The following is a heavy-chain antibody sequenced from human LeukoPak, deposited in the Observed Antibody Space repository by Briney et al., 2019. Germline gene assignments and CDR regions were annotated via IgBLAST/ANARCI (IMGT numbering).Heavy chain of an antibody. Sequence: PGGSLRLSCAASGFTFSSYAMSWVRQAPGKGLEWVSAISGSGGSTYYADSVKGRFTISRDNSKNTLYLQMNSLRAEDTAVYYCAKDRIYYDSSGYYFDYWGQGTLVTVSS. CDR2: ISGSGGST. J-gene: IGHJ4*02. CDR3: AKDRIYYDSSGYYFDY. D-gene: IGHD3-22*01. V-gene: IGHV3-23*01. CDR1: GFTFSSYA.